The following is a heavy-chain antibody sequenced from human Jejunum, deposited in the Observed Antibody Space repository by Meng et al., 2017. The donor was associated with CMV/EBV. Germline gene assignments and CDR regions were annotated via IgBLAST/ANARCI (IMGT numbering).Heavy chain of an antibody. D-gene: IGHD3-3*01. V-gene: IGHV3-7*01. J-gene: IGHJ6*02. Sequence: WVRQAPGKGLEWVANIKQDGSEKNYVDSVKGRFSISRDNAKNSLYLQMNSLRAEDTAVYYCARGTYDFWSGYHNFWRGYLPYGMDVWGQGTTVTVSS. CDR2: IKQDGSEK. CDR3: ARGTYDFWSGYHNFWRGYLPYGMDV.